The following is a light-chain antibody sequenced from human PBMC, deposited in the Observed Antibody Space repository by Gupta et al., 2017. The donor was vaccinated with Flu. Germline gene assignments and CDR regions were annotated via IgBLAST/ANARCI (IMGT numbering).Light chain of an antibody. CDR1: TSNIGNNY. J-gene: IGLJ1*01. CDR3: GTWDSSMNVYYV. V-gene: IGLV1-51*02. Sequence: VLTQPPSVSAAPGQKVTISCSGSTSNIGNNYVSWYQQFPGTAPKLFIYENNKRPSGIPDRFSGSKSGTSATLDITGLQTGDEADYYCGTWDSSMNVYYVFGTGTKVTVL. CDR2: ENN.